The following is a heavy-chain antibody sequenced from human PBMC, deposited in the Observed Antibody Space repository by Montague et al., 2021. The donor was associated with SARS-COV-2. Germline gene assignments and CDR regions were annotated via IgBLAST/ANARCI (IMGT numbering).Heavy chain of an antibody. CDR1: GFTFSSYT. CDR3: AKLLDSNHVFSALGSHWFDP. J-gene: IGHJ5*02. D-gene: IGHD4-11*01. CDR2: ISGSGGST. Sequence: SLRLSCAASGFTFSSYTMTWVRQAPGKGLEWVSAISGSGGSTFYADSVKGRFTISRDNSKNTLYLQLNSLRAEDTAVYYCAKLLDSNHVFSALGSHWFDPWGQGTLVSVSS. V-gene: IGHV3-23*01.